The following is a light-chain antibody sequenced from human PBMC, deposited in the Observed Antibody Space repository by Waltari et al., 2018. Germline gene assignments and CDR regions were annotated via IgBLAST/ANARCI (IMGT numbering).Light chain of an antibody. Sequence: QSALTQPASVSGSPGQSITISCTGTSSDGGGYHYVSWYQQHPGKAPKLMIYDVSKRPSGVSNRFSGSKPGNTASLTISGLQAEDEADYYCSSYTSSSPVVFGGGTKLTVL. V-gene: IGLV2-14*01. CDR1: SSDGGGYHY. CDR3: SSYTSSSPVV. J-gene: IGLJ2*01. CDR2: DVS.